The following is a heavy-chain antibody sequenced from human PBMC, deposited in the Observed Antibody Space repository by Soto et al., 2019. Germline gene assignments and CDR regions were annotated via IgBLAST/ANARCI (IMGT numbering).Heavy chain of an antibody. CDR1: GFTFSSYA. J-gene: IGHJ4*02. Sequence: HPGGSLRLSCAASGFTFSSYAMHWVRQAPGKGLEWVAVMSYDGSNKYYADSVKGRFTISRDNSKNTLYLQMNSLRAEDTAVYFCARELEGFTYSSGFDYWGQGTLVTVSS. CDR3: ARELEGFTYSSGFDY. D-gene: IGHD6-19*01. V-gene: IGHV3-30-3*01. CDR2: MSYDGSNK.